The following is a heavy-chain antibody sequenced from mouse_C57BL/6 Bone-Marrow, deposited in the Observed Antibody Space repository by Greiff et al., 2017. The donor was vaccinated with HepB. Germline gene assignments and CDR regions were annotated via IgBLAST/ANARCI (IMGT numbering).Heavy chain of an antibody. CDR2: ISYDSSN. CDR3: AALTGIFDY. V-gene: IGHV3-6*01. Sequence: VQLQQPGPGLVKPSQSLSLTCSVTGYSITSGYYWNWIRQFPGNKLEWMGYISYDSSNNYNPSPKNRISITRDTSKNQYFLKLKSVTTEDTATYNCAALTGIFDYWGQGTTLTVSS. J-gene: IGHJ2*01. CDR1: GYSITSGYY. D-gene: IGHD4-1*01.